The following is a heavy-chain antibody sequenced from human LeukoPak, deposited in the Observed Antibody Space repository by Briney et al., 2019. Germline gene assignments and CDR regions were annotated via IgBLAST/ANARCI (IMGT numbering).Heavy chain of an antibody. D-gene: IGHD3-16*01. Sequence: SETLSLTCSVSGVSIGNSHYYWGWIRQPAGKGLEWIGRVYFSGSTNYNPSLKGRVTISVDTPKNQFSLKLMSVTAADTAVYYCVKDGGHTALDPWGQGTQVTVSS. CDR3: VKDGGHTALDP. CDR1: GVSIGNSHYY. CDR2: VYFSGST. V-gene: IGHV4-61*02. J-gene: IGHJ5*02.